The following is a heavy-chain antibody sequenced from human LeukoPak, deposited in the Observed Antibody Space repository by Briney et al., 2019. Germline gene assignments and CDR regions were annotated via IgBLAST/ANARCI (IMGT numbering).Heavy chain of an antibody. CDR1: GYTFTGYY. Sequence: SVKVSCKASGYTFTGYYMHWVRQAPGQGLEWMGWINPNSGGTNYAQKFQGRVTMTRDTSISTAYMELSRLRSDDTAVYYCARVANGDYAVYCFDYWGQGTLVTVSS. V-gene: IGHV1-2*02. D-gene: IGHD4-17*01. CDR3: ARVANGDYAVYCFDY. CDR2: INPNSGGT. J-gene: IGHJ4*02.